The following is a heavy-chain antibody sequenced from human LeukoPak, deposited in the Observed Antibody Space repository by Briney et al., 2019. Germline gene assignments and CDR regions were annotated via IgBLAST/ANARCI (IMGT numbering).Heavy chain of an antibody. Sequence: GGSLRLSCAASGFTFNSYSMNWVRQAPGKGLEWVSSISSSSSYIYYADSVKGRFTISRDNAKNSLYLQMNSLRAEDTAVYYCARDRGYIAAAGTGNWFDPWGQGTLVTVSS. CDR2: ISSSSSYI. V-gene: IGHV3-21*01. J-gene: IGHJ5*02. CDR1: GFTFNSYS. D-gene: IGHD6-13*01. CDR3: ARDRGYIAAAGTGNWFDP.